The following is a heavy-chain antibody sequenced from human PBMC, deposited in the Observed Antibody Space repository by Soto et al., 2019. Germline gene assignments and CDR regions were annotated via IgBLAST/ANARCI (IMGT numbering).Heavy chain of an antibody. CDR1: GYTFTSYS. Sequence: ASVKVSCTAFGYTFTSYSLHWVRQAPGQGLEWMGIISPSGGTTTYPQRFQDRVSLTRDTSTSTVYMDLSSLKSEDTAVYYCARARYDRSGYTTLGFDHRGQGPQVTGAS. J-gene: IGHJ4*02. CDR3: ARARYDRSGYTTLGFDH. V-gene: IGHV1-46*01. CDR2: ISPSGGTT. D-gene: IGHD3-22*01.